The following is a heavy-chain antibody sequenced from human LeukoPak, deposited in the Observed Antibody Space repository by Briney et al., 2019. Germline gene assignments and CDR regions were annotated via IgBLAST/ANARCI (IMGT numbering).Heavy chain of an antibody. Sequence: GGSLRLSCAASGFTFSNYAMSWVRQAAGKGLEWVSTISGRGGSIYYADSVKGRFTISRDNSRNTLYLQMNSLRAEDTAVYYCSYYYDSSGYLDYWGQGTLVTVSS. CDR2: ISGRGGSI. J-gene: IGHJ4*02. CDR1: GFTFSNYA. D-gene: IGHD3-22*01. CDR3: SYYYDSSGYLDY. V-gene: IGHV3-23*01.